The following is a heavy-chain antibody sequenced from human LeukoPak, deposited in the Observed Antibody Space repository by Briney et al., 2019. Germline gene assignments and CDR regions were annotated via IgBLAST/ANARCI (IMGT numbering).Heavy chain of an antibody. CDR1: EYTFSVYH. CDR2: INPNSGDT. V-gene: IGHV1-2*02. D-gene: IGHD3-9*01. Sequence: GASVKVSCKASEYTFSVYHIHWVRLAPGQGLEWMAWINPNSGDTNSAQKFQGRVTMTRDTSISTAYMELSRLRFDDTAVYYCARVSTSGYRDWLDPWGQGTLVTVSS. CDR3: ARVSTSGYRDWLDP. J-gene: IGHJ5*02.